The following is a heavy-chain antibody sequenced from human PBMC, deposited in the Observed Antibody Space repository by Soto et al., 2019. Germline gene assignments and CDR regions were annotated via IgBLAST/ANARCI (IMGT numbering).Heavy chain of an antibody. CDR2: IYSGGST. J-gene: IGHJ6*03. CDR3: TKDKRAIVVVPAAMQSLNYYYYYMDV. D-gene: IGHD2-2*01. V-gene: IGHV3-66*01. CDR1: GFTVSSNY. Sequence: GGSLRLSCAASGFTVSSNYMSWVRQAPGKGLEWVSVIYSGGSTYYADSVKGRFTISRDNSKNTLYLQMNSLRAEDTALYYCTKDKRAIVVVPAAMQSLNYYYYYMDVWGKGTTVTVSS.